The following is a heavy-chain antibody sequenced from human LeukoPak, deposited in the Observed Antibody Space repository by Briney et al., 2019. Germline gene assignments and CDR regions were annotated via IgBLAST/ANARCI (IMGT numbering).Heavy chain of an antibody. J-gene: IGHJ4*02. Sequence: PGGSLRLSCAASGFTFRDYHMSWVRQAPGKGPEWVANIQQDGSAKDYLDSVQGRFTISRDNSKNSLYLQMNSLRAEDTAVYHCARDGYGSGSHDYWGQGTLVTVSS. CDR3: ARDGYGSGSHDY. CDR2: IQQDGSAK. CDR1: GFTFRDYH. D-gene: IGHD3-10*01. V-gene: IGHV3-7*04.